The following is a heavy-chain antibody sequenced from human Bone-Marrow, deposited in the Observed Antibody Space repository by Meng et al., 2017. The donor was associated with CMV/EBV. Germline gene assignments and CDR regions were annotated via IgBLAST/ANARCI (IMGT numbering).Heavy chain of an antibody. Sequence: SETLSLTCAVSGGSISSTNWWSWVRQPPGKGLEWIGEIYHSGSTNYNPSLKSRVTISVDKSTNQFSLKLSSVTAADTAVYYCARRATLGPHIVGATKAPFGYWGQGTLVTVSS. D-gene: IGHD1-26*01. J-gene: IGHJ4*02. V-gene: IGHV4-4*02. CDR1: GGSISSTNW. CDR3: ARRATLGPHIVGATKAPFGY. CDR2: IYHSGST.